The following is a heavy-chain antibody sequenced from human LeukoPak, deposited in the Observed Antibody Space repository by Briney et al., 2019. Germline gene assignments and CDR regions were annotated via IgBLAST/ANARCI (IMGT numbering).Heavy chain of an antibody. D-gene: IGHD3-10*01. CDR1: GGSISSYY. V-gene: IGHV4-59*01. Sequence: PSETLSLTCTVSGGSISSYYWSWIRQPPGEGLEWIGYIHNSGGTNYHPSLKSRVTISEDTSKNQFSLKLSSVTAADTAVYYCARGTRAGVGYWYFDLWGRGTLVTVST. J-gene: IGHJ2*01. CDR3: ARGTRAGVGYWYFDL. CDR2: IHNSGGT.